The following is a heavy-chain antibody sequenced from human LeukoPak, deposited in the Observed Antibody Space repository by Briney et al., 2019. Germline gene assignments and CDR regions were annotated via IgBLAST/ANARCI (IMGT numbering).Heavy chain of an antibody. Sequence: PGGSLRLSCAASGFTFSSYEMNWVRQTPGKGLEWVSYITSSGNVIYYADSVKGRFTISRDNANNSLYLQLNSLRVEDTALYYCARSGAVAGRTFDSWGQGTLVTVSS. J-gene: IGHJ4*02. CDR3: ARSGAVAGRTFDS. V-gene: IGHV3-48*03. CDR2: ITSSGNVI. CDR1: GFTFSSYE. D-gene: IGHD6-19*01.